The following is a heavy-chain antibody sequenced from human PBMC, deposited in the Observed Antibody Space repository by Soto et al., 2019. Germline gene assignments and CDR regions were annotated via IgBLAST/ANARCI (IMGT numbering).Heavy chain of an antibody. CDR1: GFTFSSYS. CDR3: ARGTYYYDRSGYYAY. CDR2: ISSSSSYI. Sequence: EVQLVESGGGLVKPGGSLRLSCTASGFTFSSYSMNWVRQAPGKGLEWVSSISSSSSYIYYADSVKGRFTISRDNAKNSLYLQVNSLRAEDTAVYYCARGTYYYDRSGYYAYWGQGTLVTVPS. V-gene: IGHV3-21*01. D-gene: IGHD3-22*01. J-gene: IGHJ4*02.